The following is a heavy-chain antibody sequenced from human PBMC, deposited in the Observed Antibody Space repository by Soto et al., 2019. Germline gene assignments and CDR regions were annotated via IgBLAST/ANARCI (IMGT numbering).Heavy chain of an antibody. CDR1: TGSISTYY. Sequence: SETLSLTCTVSTGSISTYYWSWIRQPPGKGPEWIGYVYDNASLKSRITISVDTSTNQFSLKLASVTAADTAMYYYARHTLVRQIKDISWFDPWGQGTLVTVSS. V-gene: IGHV4-59*08. D-gene: IGHD3-10*01. J-gene: IGHJ5*02. CDR2: V. CDR3: ARHTLVRQIKDISWFDP.